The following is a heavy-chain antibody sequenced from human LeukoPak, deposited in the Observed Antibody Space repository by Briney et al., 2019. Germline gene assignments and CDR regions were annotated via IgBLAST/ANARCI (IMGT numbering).Heavy chain of an antibody. Sequence: PGGSLRLSCAASGFTFSDYYMSWIRQAPRKGLEWVSYISSSGSTIYYADSVKGRFTISRDNAKNSLYLQMNSLRAEDTAVYYCARTTYDFRSGYLRWGKIDYWGQGTLVTVSS. J-gene: IGHJ4*02. CDR1: GFTFSDYY. D-gene: IGHD3-3*01. CDR3: ARTTYDFRSGYLRWGKIDY. V-gene: IGHV3-11*01. CDR2: ISSSGSTI.